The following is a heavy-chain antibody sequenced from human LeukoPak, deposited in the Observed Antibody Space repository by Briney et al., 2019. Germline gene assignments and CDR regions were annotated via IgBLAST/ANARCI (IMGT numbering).Heavy chain of an antibody. CDR3: AREGRGGFDS. CDR2: IKQDGSEK. Sequence: GGSLRLSCVASGFTFSDYWMSWVRQAPGKGLEWVANIKQDGSEKEFVDSVKGRFTISRDNAKNSLYLQMNSLRADDTAVYYCAREGRGGFDSWGQGTLVTVSS. V-gene: IGHV3-7*01. CDR1: GFTFSDYW. J-gene: IGHJ4*02. D-gene: IGHD3-10*01.